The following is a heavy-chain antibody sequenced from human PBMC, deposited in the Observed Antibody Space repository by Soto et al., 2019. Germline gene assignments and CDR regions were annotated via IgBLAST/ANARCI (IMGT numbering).Heavy chain of an antibody. J-gene: IGHJ4*02. CDR2: ISGSGGST. V-gene: IGHV3-23*01. Sequence: GSLRLSCAASGFTFSSYAMSWVRQAPGKGLEWVSAISGSGGSTYYADSVKGRFTISRDNSKNTLYLQMNSLRAEDTAVYYCAKEMETWCSGGSCYSYFDYWGQGTLLTVSS. CDR3: AKEMETWCSGGSCYSYFDY. D-gene: IGHD2-15*01. CDR1: GFTFSSYA.